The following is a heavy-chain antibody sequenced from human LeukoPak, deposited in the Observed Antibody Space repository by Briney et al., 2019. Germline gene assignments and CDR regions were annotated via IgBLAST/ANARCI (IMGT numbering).Heavy chain of an antibody. CDR3: AKDLDIVVVPAASTYDY. D-gene: IGHD2-2*03. CDR2: ISGSGGST. V-gene: IGHV3-23*01. CDR1: GFTFSSYA. J-gene: IGHJ4*02. Sequence: GGSLRLSCAASGFTFSSYAMSWVRQAPGKGLERVSAISGSGGSTYYADSVKGRFTISRDNSKNTLYLQMNSLRAEDTAVYYCAKDLDIVVVPAASTYDYWGQGTLVSVSS.